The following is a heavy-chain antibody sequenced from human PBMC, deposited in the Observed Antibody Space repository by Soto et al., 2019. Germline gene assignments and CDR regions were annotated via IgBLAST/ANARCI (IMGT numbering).Heavy chain of an antibody. CDR3: VDGGAIRRPPRGP. D-gene: IGHD6-6*01. CDR1: GFTFYSHA. V-gene: IGHV3-23*01. J-gene: IGHJ5*02. Sequence: PGGSLRLSCAASGFTFYSHAMSWVRPAPGKGLEWVSGTSASGGVTYYADSVKGRFTMSRDNAKNTLWLKMNSLRVEDTAVYYCVDGGAIRRPPRGPWGKGTLVTVAS. CDR2: TSASGGVT.